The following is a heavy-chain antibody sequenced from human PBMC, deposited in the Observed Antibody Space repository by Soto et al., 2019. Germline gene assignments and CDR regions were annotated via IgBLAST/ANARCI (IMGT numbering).Heavy chain of an antibody. V-gene: IGHV3-7*01. Sequence: GGSLRLSCAASGSTFSTSWMDWVRQTPGKGLEWVANINPDGSAKNYVDSVKGRFTLSRDNAKNSLFLQMSSLTAEDSGLYFCSRYLDFWGRGTLVTVSS. CDR1: GSTFSTSW. CDR3: SRYLDF. CDR2: INPDGSAK. J-gene: IGHJ4*02.